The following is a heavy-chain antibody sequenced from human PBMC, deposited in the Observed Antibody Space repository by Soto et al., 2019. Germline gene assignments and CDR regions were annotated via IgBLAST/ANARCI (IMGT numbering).Heavy chain of an antibody. Sequence: ASVKVSCKASGYIFTIYAMHWVRQAPGQRLEWMGWINAGNGNTKYSQKFQGRVTITRDTSASTAYMELSSLRSEDTAVYYCARGEYQLLLQDYYYMDVWGKGTTVTVSS. CDR2: INAGNGNT. D-gene: IGHD2-2*01. J-gene: IGHJ6*03. CDR3: ARGEYQLLLQDYYYMDV. V-gene: IGHV1-3*01. CDR1: GYIFTIYA.